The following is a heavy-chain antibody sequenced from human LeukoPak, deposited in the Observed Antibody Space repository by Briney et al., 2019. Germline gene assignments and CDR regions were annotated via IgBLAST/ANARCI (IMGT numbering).Heavy chain of an antibody. CDR2: ISSSSSII. CDR3: AKEAVRGYFVGVGPTYYFDY. J-gene: IGHJ4*02. Sequence: GGSLRLSCAASGFTFSSYSMNWVRQAPGKGLEWVSYISSSSSIIYYADSVKGRFTISRDNAKNSLYLQMNSLRAEDTAVYYCAKEAVRGYFVGVGPTYYFDYWGQGTLVTVSS. D-gene: IGHD3-9*01. CDR1: GFTFSSYS. V-gene: IGHV3-48*01.